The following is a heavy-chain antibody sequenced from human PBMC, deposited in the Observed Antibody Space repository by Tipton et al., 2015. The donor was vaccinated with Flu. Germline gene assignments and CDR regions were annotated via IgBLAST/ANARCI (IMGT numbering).Heavy chain of an antibody. Sequence: LRLSCTVSGDSISSDYYWGWIRQLPGKGLEWIGSMSRSGSTNYNPSLKSRVTISADTSKNQFSLKMNSVTAADMAVYYCARRDHSNYVSDPKSWFDPWGQGTLVTVSS. V-gene: IGHV4-38-2*02. CDR2: MSRSGST. CDR1: GDSISSDYY. J-gene: IGHJ5*02. CDR3: ARRDHSNYVSDPKSWFDP. D-gene: IGHD4-11*01.